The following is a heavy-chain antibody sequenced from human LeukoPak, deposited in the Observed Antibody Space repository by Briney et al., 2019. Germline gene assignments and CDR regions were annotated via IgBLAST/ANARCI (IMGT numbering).Heavy chain of an antibody. V-gene: IGHV3-30*04. CDR2: ISYDGSNK. D-gene: IGHD3-10*01. CDR3: ARGFSGGHYMDV. J-gene: IGHJ6*03. Sequence: PGRSLRLSCAASGFTFSSYAMHWVRQAPGKGLEWVAVISYDGSNKYYADSVKGRFTISRDNSKNTLYLQMNSLRAEDTAVYYCARGFSGGHYMDVWGKGTTVTVSS. CDR1: GFTFSSYA.